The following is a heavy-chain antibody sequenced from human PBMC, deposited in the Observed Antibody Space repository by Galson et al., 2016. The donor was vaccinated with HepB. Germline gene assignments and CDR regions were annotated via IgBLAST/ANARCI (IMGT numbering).Heavy chain of an antibody. Sequence: SVKVSCKASGYTFTSYGISWVRQAPGQGLEWMGWINPYNGNTNYAQKLQGRVTMTTDTSTSTAYMELRSLRSDDTAVYYCARDPRKTRYQLLEVYYYYYGRDVWGNGTTVPGSP. CDR1: GYTFTSYG. CDR3: ARDPRKTRYQLLEVYYYYYGRDV. D-gene: IGHD2-2*01. J-gene: IGHJ6*04. CDR2: INPYNGNT. V-gene: IGHV1-18*01.